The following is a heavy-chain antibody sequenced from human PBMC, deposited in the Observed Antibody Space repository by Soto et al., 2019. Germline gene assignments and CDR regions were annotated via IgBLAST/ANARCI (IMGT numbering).Heavy chain of an antibody. V-gene: IGHV3-48*02. CDR3: AREYYDILTLTYNGMDV. CDR1: AFTFSTYN. J-gene: IGHJ6*02. Sequence: GGSLRLSCAASAFTFSTYNMNWVRQAPGKGLEWVSFISSSSDRIYYADSVRGRFTISRDKAKNSLYLQMNSLRDEDTAVYYCAREYYDILTLTYNGMDVWGQGTTVTVSS. D-gene: IGHD3-9*01. CDR2: ISSSSDRI.